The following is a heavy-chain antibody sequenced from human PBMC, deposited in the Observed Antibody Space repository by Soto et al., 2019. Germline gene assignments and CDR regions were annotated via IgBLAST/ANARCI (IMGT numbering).Heavy chain of an antibody. Sequence: ASVKVSCKASGYTFTSYGISWVRQAPGQGLEWMGWISAYNGNTNYAQKLQGRVTMTTDTSTSTAYMELRSLRSDDMAVYYCASRFCGGDCYTEGMDVWGQGTTVTVSS. D-gene: IGHD2-21*02. J-gene: IGHJ6*02. CDR1: GYTFTSYG. CDR3: ASRFCGGDCYTEGMDV. CDR2: ISAYNGNT. V-gene: IGHV1-18*03.